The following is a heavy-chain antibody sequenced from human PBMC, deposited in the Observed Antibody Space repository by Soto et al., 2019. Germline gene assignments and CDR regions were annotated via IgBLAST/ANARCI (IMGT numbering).Heavy chain of an antibody. V-gene: IGHV4-34*01. CDR1: GGSFSGYY. J-gene: IGHJ3*02. CDR2: IYHSGST. CDR3: ARGPKASWSFDI. Sequence: QVQLQQWGAGLLKPSETLSLTCAVYGGSFSGYYWSWIRQPPGKGLEWIVEIYHSGSTNYNPSLESRVTISVDTSKNHFFLRLSSVTAADTAVYYCARGPKASWSFDIWGQGTMVTVSS. D-gene: IGHD2-15*01.